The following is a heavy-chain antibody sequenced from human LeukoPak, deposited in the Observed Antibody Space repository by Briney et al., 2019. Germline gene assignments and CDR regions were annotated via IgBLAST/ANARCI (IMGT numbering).Heavy chain of an antibody. Sequence: SENLSLTCTVSGGSISSYYWSWIRQPAGKGLEWIGEIYHSGSTNYNPSLKSRVTISVDKSKNQFSLKLSSVTAADTAVYYCARVGASSGCLDYWGQGTLVTVSS. D-gene: IGHD6-19*01. CDR1: GGSISSYY. CDR3: ARVGASSGCLDY. J-gene: IGHJ4*02. CDR2: IYHSGST. V-gene: IGHV4-59*12.